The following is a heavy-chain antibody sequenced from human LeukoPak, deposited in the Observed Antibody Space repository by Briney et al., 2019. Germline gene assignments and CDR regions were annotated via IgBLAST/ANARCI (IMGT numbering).Heavy chain of an antibody. CDR3: ARTPLGKMHAFDI. D-gene: IGHD7-27*01. CDR1: GYTFTNDG. J-gene: IGHJ3*02. V-gene: IGHV1-18*01. Sequence: GASVKVSCKASGYTFTNDGISWVRQAPGQGLEGMGWIGTKSGNTNYAPSFQARVTLTTDTSSTTAYMELRSLTSADTDAYYCARTPLGKMHAFDIWGQGTIVTVSS. CDR2: IGTKSGNT.